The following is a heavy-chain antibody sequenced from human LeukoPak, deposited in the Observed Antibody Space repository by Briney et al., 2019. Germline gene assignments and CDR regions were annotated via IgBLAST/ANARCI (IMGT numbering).Heavy chain of an antibody. J-gene: IGHJ5*02. V-gene: IGHV5-51*01. CDR1: GYSFTSYW. Sequence: GESLKISCKGSGYSFTSYWIGWVRQMPGKGLEWMGIIYPGDSDTRYSPSFQGQVTISADKSISTAYLQWSSLKASDTAMYYCARYELLWFGEFLGNNWFDPWGQGTLVTVSS. CDR2: IYPGDSDT. CDR3: ARYELLWFGEFLGNNWFDP. D-gene: IGHD3-10*01.